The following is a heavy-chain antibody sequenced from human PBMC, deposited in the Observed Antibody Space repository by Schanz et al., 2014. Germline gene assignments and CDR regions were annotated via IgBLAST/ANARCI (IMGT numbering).Heavy chain of an antibody. J-gene: IGHJ3*01. CDR2: ISYDGSFK. V-gene: IGHV3-33*01. CDR3: ARELPGVVAFDL. CDR1: GFNFGSHG. D-gene: IGHD7-27*01. Sequence: QVQLVESGGGVVQPGRSLRLSCAASGFNFGSHGMHWVRQAPGKGLEWVAVISYDGSFKNYADSVRGRITMSRDNSKNTMYLQINSLRADDTAVYYCARELPGVVAFDLWGQGTMVTVSS.